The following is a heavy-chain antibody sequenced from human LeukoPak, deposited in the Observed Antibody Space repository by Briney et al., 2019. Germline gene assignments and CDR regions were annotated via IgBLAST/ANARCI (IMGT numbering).Heavy chain of an antibody. CDR2: ISGSGGST. V-gene: IGHV3-23*01. J-gene: IGHJ4*02. D-gene: IGHD3-3*01. Sequence: GGSLRLSCAASGFTFSKHWMHWVRLGSRKGPVWVSAISGSGGSTYYADSVKGRFTISRDNSKNTLYLQMNSLRAEDTAVYYCAKTGSGYLDYWGQGTLVTVSS. CDR1: GFTFSKHW. CDR3: AKTGSGYLDY.